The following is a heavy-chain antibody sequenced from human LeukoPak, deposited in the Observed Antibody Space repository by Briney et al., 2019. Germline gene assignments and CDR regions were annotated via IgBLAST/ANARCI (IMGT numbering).Heavy chain of an antibody. Sequence: ASVKVSCKASGYTFANYAMHWVRQAPGQSLEWMGWINSAKGNTKYSQKFQGRVTITRDTSASTAYMELSSLRSEDTAVYYCARDGRFVVADYYYGMDVWGHGTTVTVSS. J-gene: IGHJ6*02. D-gene: IGHD2-15*01. CDR1: GYTFANYA. CDR3: ARDGRFVVADYYYGMDV. V-gene: IGHV1-3*04. CDR2: INSAKGNT.